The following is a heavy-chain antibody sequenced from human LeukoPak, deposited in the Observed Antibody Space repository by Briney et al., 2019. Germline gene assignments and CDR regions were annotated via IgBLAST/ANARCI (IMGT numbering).Heavy chain of an antibody. Sequence: ASVKVSCKTSGYTFIGYYIHWVRQAPGQGLEWMGWINPNSGGTNYAQKFQGRVTMTRDTSISTAYMELSSLRSDDTAVYYCARDKLMGVVAATRWFDPWGQGTLVTVSS. CDR2: INPNSGGT. D-gene: IGHD2-15*01. CDR3: ARDKLMGVVAATRWFDP. V-gene: IGHV1-2*02. J-gene: IGHJ5*02. CDR1: GYTFIGYY.